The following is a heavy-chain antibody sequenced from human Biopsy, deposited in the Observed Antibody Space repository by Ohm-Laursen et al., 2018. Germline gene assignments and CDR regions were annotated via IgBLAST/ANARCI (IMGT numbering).Heavy chain of an antibody. CDR2: IYYSGET. Sequence: QTLSLTCAVAGDSISRSDYYWTWIRQHPGKGLEWIGCIYYSGETYYKPSLKSRVSMSVDTSKNQFSLKLTSVIAADTAVYYCATDRGGYKYFYGMDVWGQGTTVTVSS. CDR3: ATDRGGYKYFYGMDV. V-gene: IGHV4-31*02. J-gene: IGHJ6*02. CDR1: GDSISRSDYY. D-gene: IGHD3-22*01.